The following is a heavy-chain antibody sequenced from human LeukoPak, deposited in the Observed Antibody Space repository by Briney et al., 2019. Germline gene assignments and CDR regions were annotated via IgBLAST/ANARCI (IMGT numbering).Heavy chain of an antibody. CDR1: GYTFTSYG. D-gene: IGHD4-17*01. CDR3: ARDSVEYGDLSWFDP. Sequence: ASVKVSCKASGYTFTSYGISWVQQAPGQGLEWMGWISAYNGNTNYAQKLQGRVTMTTDTSTSTAYMELRSLRSDDTAVYYCARDSVEYGDLSWFDPWGQGTLVTVSS. V-gene: IGHV1-18*01. CDR2: ISAYNGNT. J-gene: IGHJ5*02.